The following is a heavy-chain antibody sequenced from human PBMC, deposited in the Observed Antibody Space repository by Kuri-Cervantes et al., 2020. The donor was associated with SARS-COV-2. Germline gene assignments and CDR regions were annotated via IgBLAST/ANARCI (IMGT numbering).Heavy chain of an antibody. Sequence: SQTLSLTCAVSGYSISSGYYWGWIRQPPGKGLEWIGSIYHSGSTYYNPSLKSRVTMSVDTSKNQFSLKLSSVTAADTAVYYCARYGDIVVVPAASYWYFDLWGRGTLVTVSS. CDR2: IYHSGST. CDR1: GYSISSGYY. CDR3: ARYGDIVVVPAASYWYFDL. J-gene: IGHJ2*01. D-gene: IGHD2-2*01. V-gene: IGHV4-38-2*01.